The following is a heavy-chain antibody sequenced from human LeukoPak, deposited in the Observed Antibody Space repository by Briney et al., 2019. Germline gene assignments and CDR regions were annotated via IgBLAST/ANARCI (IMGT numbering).Heavy chain of an antibody. D-gene: IGHD3-22*01. V-gene: IGHV4-30-4*01. CDR3: ARVRSMIGDDY. CDR1: GGSISSGDYY. CDR2: IYYSGST. J-gene: IGHJ4*02. Sequence: SETLSLTCTVSGGSISSGDYYWSWIRQPPGKGLEWIGYIYYSGSTYYNPSLKSRVTISVDTSKNQFSLKLSSVTAADTAVYYCARVRSMIGDDYWGQGTLVTVSS.